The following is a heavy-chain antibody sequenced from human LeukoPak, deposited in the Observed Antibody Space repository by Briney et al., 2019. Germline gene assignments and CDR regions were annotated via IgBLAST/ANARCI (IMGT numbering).Heavy chain of an antibody. CDR2: ISWNSGSI. Sequence: SGGSLRLSCAASGFTFDDYAMHWVRQAPGKGLEWVSGISWNSGSIGYADSVKGRFTISRDNAKNSLYLQMNSLRAEDTALYYCAKGRGIQLWYTFDYWGQGTLVTVSS. V-gene: IGHV3-9*01. CDR3: AKGRGIQLWYTFDY. J-gene: IGHJ4*02. D-gene: IGHD5-18*01. CDR1: GFTFDDYA.